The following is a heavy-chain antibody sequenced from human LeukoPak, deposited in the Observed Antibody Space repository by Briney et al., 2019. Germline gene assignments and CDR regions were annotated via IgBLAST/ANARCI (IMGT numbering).Heavy chain of an antibody. CDR3: AKDLFAYSSGWEPPNDY. J-gene: IGHJ4*02. V-gene: IGHV1-18*01. D-gene: IGHD6-19*01. CDR1: GYTFTSYG. Sequence: ASVKVSCKASGYTFTSYGISWVRQAPGQGLEWMGWISAYNGNTNYAQKLQGRVTMTTDTSTSTAYMELRSLRSDDTAVYYCAKDLFAYSSGWEPPNDYWGQGTLVTVSS. CDR2: ISAYNGNT.